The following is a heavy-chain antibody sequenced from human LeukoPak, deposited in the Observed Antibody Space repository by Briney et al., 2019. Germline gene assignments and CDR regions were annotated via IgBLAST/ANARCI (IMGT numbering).Heavy chain of an antibody. CDR3: ANTRMVRGVITDYYFDY. Sequence: GGSLRLSCAASGFTFSSYAMSWVRQAPGKGLEWVSGISGSGGSTYYPDSVKGRFTISRDNSKNTLLLQRNSLRAEDTAVYYCANTRMVRGVITDYYFDYWGQGTLVTVSS. CDR2: ISGSGGST. V-gene: IGHV3-23*01. D-gene: IGHD3-10*01. J-gene: IGHJ4*02. CDR1: GFTFSSYA.